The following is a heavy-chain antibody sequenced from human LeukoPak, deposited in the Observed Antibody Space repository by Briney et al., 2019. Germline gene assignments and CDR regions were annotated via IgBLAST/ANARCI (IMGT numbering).Heavy chain of an antibody. V-gene: IGHV4-39*07. CDR2: IYYSGST. J-gene: IGHJ6*03. CDR1: GGSISSSSYF. Sequence: SETLSLTCTVSGGSISSSSYFWGWIRQPPGKGLEWTGSIYYSGSTYYNPSLKSRVTISVDTSKNQFSLKLSSVTAADTAVYYCARGPSTYNYAYYFYMDVWGKGTTVTVSS. D-gene: IGHD5-18*01. CDR3: ARGPSTYNYAYYFYMDV.